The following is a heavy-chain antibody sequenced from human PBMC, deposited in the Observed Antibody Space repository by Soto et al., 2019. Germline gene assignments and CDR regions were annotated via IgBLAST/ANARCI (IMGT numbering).Heavy chain of an antibody. CDR1: GFTFSSYW. J-gene: IGHJ5*02. Sequence: PGGSLRLSCAASGFTFSSYWMHWVRQAPGKGLVWVSRINGDGSITTYADSVKGRFTISRDNAKNTLYLQMNSLRAEDTAVYYCSRGLSVSATMTTGPWGQGTLVTSPQ. CDR3: SRGLSVSATMTTGP. V-gene: IGHV3-74*01. D-gene: IGHD4-17*01. CDR2: INGDGSIT.